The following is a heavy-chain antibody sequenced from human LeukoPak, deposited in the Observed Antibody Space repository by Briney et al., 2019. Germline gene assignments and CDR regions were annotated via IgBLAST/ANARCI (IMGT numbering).Heavy chain of an antibody. CDR2: ISGSGGST. CDR1: GFTFSSYA. Sequence: GGSLRLSCAASGFTFSSYAMSWVRQAPGKGLEWVSAISGSGGSTYYADSVKGRFTISRDNSMNTLYLQMNSLRAEDTAVYYCAKAYYYDSSGYYGDAFDIWGQGTMVTVSS. CDR3: AKAYYYDSSGYYGDAFDI. V-gene: IGHV3-23*01. J-gene: IGHJ3*02. D-gene: IGHD3-22*01.